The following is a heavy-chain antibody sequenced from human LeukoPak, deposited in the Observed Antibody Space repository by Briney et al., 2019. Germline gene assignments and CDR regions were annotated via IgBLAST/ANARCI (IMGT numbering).Heavy chain of an antibody. CDR3: ARGSRFLEWFFLKIIKEPSTRYGHYYMDV. J-gene: IGHJ6*03. CDR2: ISASGTLT. D-gene: IGHD3-3*01. V-gene: IGHV3-48*03. Sequence: GGSLRLSCAASGFSFSSYEMNWVRQAPGKGLEWISYISASGTLTHYADSVEGRFTISRDNAKNSLYLQMNSLRGEDTAVYYCARGSRFLEWFFLKIIKEPSTRYGHYYMDVWGKGTTVTVSS. CDR1: GFSFSSYE.